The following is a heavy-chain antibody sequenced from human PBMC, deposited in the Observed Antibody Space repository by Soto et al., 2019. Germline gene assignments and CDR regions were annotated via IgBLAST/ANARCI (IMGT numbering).Heavy chain of an antibody. D-gene: IGHD2-15*01. V-gene: IGHV1-69*13. J-gene: IGHJ4*02. CDR1: GGTFSSYA. Sequence: SVKVSCKASGGTFSSYAISWVRQAPGQGLEWMGGIIPIFGTANYAQKFQGRVTITADESTSTAYMELSSLRSEDTAVYYCASECSSTSCYRYCSGGSCYYYFDYWGQGTLVTVSS. CDR3: ASECSSTSCYRYCSGGSCYYYFDY. CDR2: IIPIFGTA.